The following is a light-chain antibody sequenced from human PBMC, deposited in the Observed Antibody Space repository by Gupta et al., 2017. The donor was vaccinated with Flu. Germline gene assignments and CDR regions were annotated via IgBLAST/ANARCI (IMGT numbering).Light chain of an antibody. CDR3: QQYYSTPQT. Sequence: NCRSSQSVLYSSNNKNYLAWYQQKSGQPPKLLIYWASTRESGVPDRFSGSGSGTYFTLTISSLQAEDVAVYYCQQYYSTPQTFGQGTKVEIK. V-gene: IGKV4-1*01. CDR2: WAS. J-gene: IGKJ1*01. CDR1: QSVLYSSNNKNY.